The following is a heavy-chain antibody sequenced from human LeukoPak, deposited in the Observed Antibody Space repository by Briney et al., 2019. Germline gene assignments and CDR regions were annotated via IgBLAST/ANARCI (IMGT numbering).Heavy chain of an antibody. CDR1: GGSISSYY. V-gene: IGHV4-4*07. J-gene: IGHJ4*02. D-gene: IGHD3-9*01. CDR2: IYTSGST. Sequence: PSETLSLTCTVSGGSISSYYWSWIRQPAGKGLEWIGRIYTSGSTNYNPSLKSRVTMSVDTSKNQFSLKLSSVTAADTAVYYCARDNNFDILTGYYQYYFDYWGQGTLVTDSS. CDR3: ARDNNFDILTGYYQYYFDY.